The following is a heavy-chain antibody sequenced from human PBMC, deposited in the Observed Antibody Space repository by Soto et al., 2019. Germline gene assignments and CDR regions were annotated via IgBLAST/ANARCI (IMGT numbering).Heavy chain of an antibody. D-gene: IGHD3-3*01. CDR2: ISGSGGST. J-gene: IGHJ6*02. Sequence: GGSLRLSCAASGFTFSSYAMSWVRQAPGKGLEWVSAISGSGGSTYYADSVKGRFTISRDNSKNTLYLQMNSLRAEDTAVYYCAKDLGPHRDDFSSGPWNVCHYYGMDVWGQGTTVTVSS. V-gene: IGHV3-23*01. CDR1: GFTFSSYA. CDR3: AKDLGPHRDDFSSGPWNVCHYYGMDV.